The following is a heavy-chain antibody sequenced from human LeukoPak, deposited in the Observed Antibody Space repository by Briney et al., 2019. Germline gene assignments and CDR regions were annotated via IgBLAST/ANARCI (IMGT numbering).Heavy chain of an antibody. Sequence: PGGSLRLSCAASGFTFSSYNMNWVRQAPGKGLEWVSYVSSSISTISYADSVKGRFTISRDNSKNTLYLQMNSLRAEDTAVYYCAKGQQQPLRPDYWGLGTLVTVSS. D-gene: IGHD6-25*01. CDR1: GFTFSSYN. J-gene: IGHJ4*02. CDR3: AKGQQQPLRPDY. CDR2: VSSSISTI. V-gene: IGHV3-48*01.